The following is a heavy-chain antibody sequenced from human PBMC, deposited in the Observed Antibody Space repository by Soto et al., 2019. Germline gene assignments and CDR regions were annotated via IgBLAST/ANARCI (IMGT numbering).Heavy chain of an antibody. Sequence: SATLSLTCTVSGGSVSSGSYYWSWIRQPPGKGLEWIGYIYYSGSTNYNPSLKSRVTMSVDTSKKQFSLKVTSVTAADTAVYYCARYSSNWFQTEGMDVWGQGTTVTVSS. CDR1: GGSVSSGSYY. D-gene: IGHD6-13*01. V-gene: IGHV4-61*01. J-gene: IGHJ6*02. CDR2: IYYSGST. CDR3: ARYSSNWFQTEGMDV.